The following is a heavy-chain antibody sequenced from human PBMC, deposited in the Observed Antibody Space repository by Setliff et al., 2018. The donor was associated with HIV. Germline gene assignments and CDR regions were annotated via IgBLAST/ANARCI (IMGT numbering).Heavy chain of an antibody. CDR1: GYTFTSYY. CDR3: ARHYDSSGYLDY. V-gene: IGHV1-46*01. D-gene: IGHD3-22*01. Sequence: GASVKVSCKASGYTFTSYYMHWVRQAPGQGLEWMGIINPSSGSTSYTQKFQGRVTITADESTSTAYMELSSLRSEDTAVYYCARHYDSSGYLDYWGQGTLVTVSS. J-gene: IGHJ4*02. CDR2: INPSSGST.